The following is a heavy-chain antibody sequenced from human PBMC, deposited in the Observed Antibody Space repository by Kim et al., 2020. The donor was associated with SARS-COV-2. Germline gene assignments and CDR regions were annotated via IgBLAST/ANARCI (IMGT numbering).Heavy chain of an antibody. CDR3: AKDAAITIFGVVIPKDYYYGMDV. V-gene: IGHV3-23*01. J-gene: IGHJ6*02. CDR1: GFTFSSYA. D-gene: IGHD3-3*01. Sequence: GGSLRLSCAASGFTFSSYAMSWVRQAPGKGLEWVSAISGSGGSTYYADSVKGRFTISRDNSKNTLYLQMNSLRAEDTAVYYCAKDAAITIFGVVIPKDYYYGMDVGGQGTTVTVSS. CDR2: ISGSGGST.